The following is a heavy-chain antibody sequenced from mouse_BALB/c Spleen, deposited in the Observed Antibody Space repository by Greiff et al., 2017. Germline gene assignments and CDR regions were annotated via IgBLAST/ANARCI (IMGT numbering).Heavy chain of an antibody. CDR1: GFTFSSYG. V-gene: IGHV5-6-3*01. D-gene: IGHD1-1*01. Sequence: EVQLVESGGGLVQPGGSLKLSCAASGFTFSSYGMSWVRQTPDKRLELVATINSNGGSTYYPDSVKGRFTISRDNAKNTLYLQMSSLKSEDTAMYYCARGDYYSGNAMDYWGQGTSVTVSS. CDR2: INSNGGST. CDR3: ARGDYYSGNAMDY. J-gene: IGHJ4*01.